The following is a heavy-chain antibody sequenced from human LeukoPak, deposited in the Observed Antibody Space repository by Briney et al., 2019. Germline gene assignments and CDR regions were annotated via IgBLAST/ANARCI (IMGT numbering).Heavy chain of an antibody. CDR3: ARDRIVVVTAIRYYYYMDV. Sequence: GGSLRLSCEASGFTFGSYEMTWVRQAPGKGLEWLSYISTSGSIIVYADSVRGRFTVSRDNAKNSLYLQMNSLRAEDTAVYYCARDRIVVVTAIRYYYYMDVWGKGTTVTVSS. J-gene: IGHJ6*03. V-gene: IGHV3-48*03. D-gene: IGHD2-21*02. CDR2: ISTSGSII. CDR1: GFTFGSYE.